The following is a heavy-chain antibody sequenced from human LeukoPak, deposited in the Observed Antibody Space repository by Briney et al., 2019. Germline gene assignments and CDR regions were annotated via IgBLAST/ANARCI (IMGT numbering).Heavy chain of an antibody. D-gene: IGHD3-22*01. CDR2: ISSSSSYI. CDR1: GFTFSSYS. J-gene: IGHJ4*02. CDR3: ARGGYSSGYHYFDY. Sequence: PGGSLRLSCAASGFTFSSYSMNWVRQAPGKGLEWVSSISSSSSYIYYADSVKGRFTISRDNAKNSLYLQMNSLRAEDTAVYYCARGGYSSGYHYFDYWGQGTLVTVSS. V-gene: IGHV3-21*01.